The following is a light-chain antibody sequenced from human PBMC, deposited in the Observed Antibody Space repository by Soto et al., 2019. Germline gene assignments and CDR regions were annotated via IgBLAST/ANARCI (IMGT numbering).Light chain of an antibody. CDR3: QQYNNWPYT. J-gene: IGKJ2*01. V-gene: IGKV3-15*01. Sequence: EIVLTQSPPTLSVSPGERATLSCRASQNISSTLAWYQQKPGKAPRLLIYVASTRPTGIPARFSGSGSGSEFTLTISSLQSEDFAFYYCQQYNNWPYTFGQGTKLEIK. CDR1: QNISST. CDR2: VAS.